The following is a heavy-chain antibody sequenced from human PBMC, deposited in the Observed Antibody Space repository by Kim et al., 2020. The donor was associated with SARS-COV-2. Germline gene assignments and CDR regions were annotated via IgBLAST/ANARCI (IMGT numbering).Heavy chain of an antibody. D-gene: IGHD2-15*01. V-gene: IGHV3-30*18. CDR1: GFTFSSYG. CDR2: ISYDGSNK. CDR3: AKVQGGSSGSGGMDV. J-gene: IGHJ6*02. Sequence: GGSLRLSCAASGFTFSSYGMHWVRQAPGKGLEWVAVISYDGSNKYYADSVKGRFTISRDNSKNTLYLQMNSLRAEDTAVYYCAKVQGGSSGSGGMDVWGQGTTVTVSS.